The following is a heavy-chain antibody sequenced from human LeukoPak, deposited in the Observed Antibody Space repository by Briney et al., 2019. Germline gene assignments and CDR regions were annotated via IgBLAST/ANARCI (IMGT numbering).Heavy chain of an antibody. V-gene: IGHV3-23*01. J-gene: IGHJ4*02. CDR1: GFTFSSYT. D-gene: IGHD3-3*01. Sequence: GGSLRLSCAASGFTFSSYTMSWVRQAPGKGLEWVSAISGSGDNTFYADSVKGRFTISRDNSKNTLYLQMNSLRAEDTAVYYCAKEAQITIFGNYYFDYWGQGTLVTVSS. CDR2: ISGSGDNT. CDR3: AKEAQITIFGNYYFDY.